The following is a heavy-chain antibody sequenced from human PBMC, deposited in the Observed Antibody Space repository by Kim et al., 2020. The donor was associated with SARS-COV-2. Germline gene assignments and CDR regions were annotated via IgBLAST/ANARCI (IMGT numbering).Heavy chain of an antibody. Sequence: ASVKVSCKPTIDRLSTRFNPCERQAPGKALAWRGWINPNSGGTKFAQKFQGRVTMTRDTSISTVYMDLSSLTSDDTAVYYCARTDRAQYLQHWGQGTLVT. J-gene: IGHJ4*02. CDR1: IDRLSTRF. CDR3: ARTDRAQYLQH. CDR2: INPNSGGT. V-gene: IGHV1-2*02. D-gene: IGHD2-2*01.